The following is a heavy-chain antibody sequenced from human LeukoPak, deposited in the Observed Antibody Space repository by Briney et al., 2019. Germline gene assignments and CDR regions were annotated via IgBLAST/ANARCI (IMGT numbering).Heavy chain of an antibody. CDR2: IYYSGST. CDR1: GGSISSYY. CDR3: ASVYGYYYYYYMDV. D-gene: IGHD5/OR15-5a*01. J-gene: IGHJ6*03. V-gene: IGHV4-59*04. Sequence: SETLSLTCTVSGGSISSYYWSWIRQPPGKGLEWIGYIYYSGSTYYNPSLKSRVTISVDTSKNQFSLKLSSVTAADTAVYYCASVYGYYYYYYMDVWGKGTTVTISS.